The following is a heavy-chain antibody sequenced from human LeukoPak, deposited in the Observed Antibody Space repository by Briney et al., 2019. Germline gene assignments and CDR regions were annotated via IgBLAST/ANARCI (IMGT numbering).Heavy chain of an antibody. CDR1: GYTFTSYY. CDR2: INPNSGGT. J-gene: IGHJ4*02. CDR3: ARDTGEIAAAGRS. D-gene: IGHD6-13*01. V-gene: IGHV1-2*02. Sequence: ASVKVSCKASGYTFTSYYMHWVRQAPGQGLEWMGWINPNSGGTNYAQKFQGRVTMTRDTSISTAYMELSRLRSDDTAVYYCARDTGEIAAAGRSWGRGTLVTVSS.